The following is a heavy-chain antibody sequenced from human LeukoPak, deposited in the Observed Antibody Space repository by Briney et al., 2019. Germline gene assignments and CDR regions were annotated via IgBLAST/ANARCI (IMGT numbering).Heavy chain of an antibody. CDR1: GYTLTELS. CDR2: FDPEDGET. D-gene: IGHD6-19*01. J-gene: IGHJ6*02. CDR3: ATDLGAVAGLGNYYYYGMDV. V-gene: IGHV1-24*01. Sequence: ASVKVSCKVSGYTLTELSMHWARQAPGKGLEWMGGFDPEDGETIYAQKFQGRVTMTEDTSTDTAYMELSSLRSEDTAVYYCATDLGAVAGLGNYYYYGMDVWAKGPRSPSP.